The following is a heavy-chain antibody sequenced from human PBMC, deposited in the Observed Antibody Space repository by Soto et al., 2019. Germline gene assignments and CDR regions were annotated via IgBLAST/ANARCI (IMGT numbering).Heavy chain of an antibody. J-gene: IGHJ3*02. D-gene: IGHD3-9*01. CDR1: GFNFSNAW. V-gene: IGHV3-15*01. Sequence: GGSLRLSCAASGFNFSNAWMSWVRQAPGRGLEWDGRIKSKTDGGTTDYAAPVKGRFTISSDNSNNTLYLQMNSLKTEDTAVYYCTTGVDAFDAFDIWGQGTMVTVSS. CDR3: TTGVDAFDAFDI. CDR2: IKSKTDGGTT.